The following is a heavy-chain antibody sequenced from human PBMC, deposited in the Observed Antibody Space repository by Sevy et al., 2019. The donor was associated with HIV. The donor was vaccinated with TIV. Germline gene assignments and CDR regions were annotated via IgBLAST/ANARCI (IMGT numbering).Heavy chain of an antibody. CDR1: GFTFAKYS. CDR3: AREGCTLPHDY. CDR2: FSFGCGRI. J-gene: IGHJ4*02. V-gene: IGHV3-23*01. Sequence: GWSLRLSCAASGFTFAKYSMSWLRQAPGKGLEWVSTFSFGCGRINYADSVKGRFTISRDDSKNTLYLQMNSLRAEDTATYFCAREGCTLPHDYWGQGTLVTVSS.